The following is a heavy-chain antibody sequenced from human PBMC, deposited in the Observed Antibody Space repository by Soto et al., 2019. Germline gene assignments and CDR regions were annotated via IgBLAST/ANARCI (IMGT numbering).Heavy chain of an antibody. V-gene: IGHV3-30-3*01. CDR1: GFTFSSYA. J-gene: IGHJ6*02. CDR3: ARDRATLTYYFYGMDV. D-gene: IGHD4-4*01. Sequence: QVQLEESGGGVVQPGRSLRLSCAASGFTFSSYAMYWVRQAPGKGLEWMAVISYDGNNKYYADSVKGRFTISRDNSKNTLDLQMNSLRAEDTALYYCARDRATLTYYFYGMDVWGQGTTVTVSS. CDR2: ISYDGNNK.